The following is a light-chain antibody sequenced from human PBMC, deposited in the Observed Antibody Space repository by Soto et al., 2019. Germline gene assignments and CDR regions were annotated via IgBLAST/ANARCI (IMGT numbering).Light chain of an antibody. J-gene: IGLJ1*01. CDR3: CSYAGSYPSFYV. CDR2: DVS. Sequence: QSALTQPRSVSGSPGQSVTISCTGTSSDVGGYNYVSWYQQHPGKAPKLMIYDVSKRPSGVPDRFSGSKSGNTASLTISGLQAEDEADYYCCSYAGSYPSFYVFGTGTKLTVL. CDR1: SSDVGGYNY. V-gene: IGLV2-11*01.